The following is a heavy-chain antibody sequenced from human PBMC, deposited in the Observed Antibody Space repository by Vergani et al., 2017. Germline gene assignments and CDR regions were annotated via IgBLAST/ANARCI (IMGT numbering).Heavy chain of an antibody. CDR3: AREGYSGYRSVVY. J-gene: IGHJ4*02. D-gene: IGHD5-12*01. Sequence: EVQLVETGGGLIQPGGSLRLSCAASGFTVSSNYMSWVRQAPGKGLEWGSVIYSGGSTYYADSVKGRFTISRDNSKNTLYLQMNSLRAEDTAMYYCAREGYSGYRSVVYGGQGSLVTVSS. V-gene: IGHV3-53*02. CDR2: IYSGGST. CDR1: GFTVSSNY.